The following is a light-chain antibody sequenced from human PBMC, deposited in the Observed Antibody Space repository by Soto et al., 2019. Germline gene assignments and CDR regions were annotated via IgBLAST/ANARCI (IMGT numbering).Light chain of an antibody. CDR2: DAS. V-gene: IGKV3D-11*01. CDR3: QQRSNWPRT. Sequence: EIIMTQSPATLSVSPGERVTLSCRASQGVGSTLAWYRQQPGQAPRLLIYDASNRATGIPARFSGSGSGTDFTLTISSLEPEDFAVYYCQQRSNWPRTFGPGTKVDIK. J-gene: IGKJ3*01. CDR1: QGVGST.